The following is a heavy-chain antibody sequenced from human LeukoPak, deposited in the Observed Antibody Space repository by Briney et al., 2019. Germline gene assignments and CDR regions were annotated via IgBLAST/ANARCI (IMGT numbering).Heavy chain of an antibody. CDR3: AREVVGATFYFDY. J-gene: IGHJ4*02. D-gene: IGHD1-26*01. Sequence: GRSLRLSCAAPGFTFSSYGMHWVRQAPGKGLEWVAVIWYDGSNKYYADSVKGRFTISRDNSKNTLYLQMNSLRAEDTAVYYCAREVVGATFYFDYWGQGTLVTVSS. CDR2: IWYDGSNK. CDR1: GFTFSSYG. V-gene: IGHV3-33*01.